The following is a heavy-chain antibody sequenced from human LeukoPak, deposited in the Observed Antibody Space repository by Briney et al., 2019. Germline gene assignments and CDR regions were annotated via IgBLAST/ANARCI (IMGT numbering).Heavy chain of an antibody. J-gene: IGHJ3*02. CDR3: ARDAFSRISVFGVVSDAFDI. Sequence: GGSLRLSCAASGYTFRDYSVNWVRQVPGKGLEWVSSISSTSTYIYYAASVKGRFTISRDNAKNSLYLQMNSLRAEDTAVYYCARDAFSRISVFGVVSDAFDIWGQGTMVTVSS. CDR1: GYTFRDYS. D-gene: IGHD3-3*01. CDR2: ISSTSTYI. V-gene: IGHV3-21*01.